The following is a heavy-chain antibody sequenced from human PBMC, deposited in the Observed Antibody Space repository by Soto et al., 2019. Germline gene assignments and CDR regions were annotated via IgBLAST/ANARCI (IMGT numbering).Heavy chain of an antibody. D-gene: IGHD6-13*01. V-gene: IGHV3-23*01. CDR2: ISGSGGST. CDR1: GFTFSSYA. CDR3: AKSIAAAVYYFDY. Sequence: EVQLLESGGGLVQPGGSLRLSCAASGFTFSSYAMSWVRQAPGKGLEWVSAISGSGGSTYYADSAKGRFTISRDNSKNTLYLQMNSLRAEDTAVYYCAKSIAAAVYYFDYWGQGTLVTVSS. J-gene: IGHJ4*02.